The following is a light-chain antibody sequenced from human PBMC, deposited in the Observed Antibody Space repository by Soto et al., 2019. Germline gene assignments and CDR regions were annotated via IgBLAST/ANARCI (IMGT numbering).Light chain of an antibody. Sequence: EIVLTQSPATLSLSPGERATLSCRASQSVSSYLAWYQQKPGQAPRLLIYDASNRATGIPARFSGSGSGTDFTLTISSLEPEDFAVYYCQQRSNWPPRFGQETRLEIK. J-gene: IGKJ5*01. CDR1: QSVSSY. CDR2: DAS. CDR3: QQRSNWPPR. V-gene: IGKV3-11*01.